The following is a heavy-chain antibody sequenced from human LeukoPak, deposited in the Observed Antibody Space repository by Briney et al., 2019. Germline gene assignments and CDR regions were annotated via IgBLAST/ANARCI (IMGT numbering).Heavy chain of an antibody. V-gene: IGHV3-30*02. J-gene: IGHJ3*02. D-gene: IGHD4-17*01. CDR2: IRYDGSNK. CDR3: AKDRSVADYGDYVDAFDI. CDR1: GFTFSSYG. Sequence: PGRSLRLSCAASGFTFSSYGMHWVRQAPGKGLEWVAFIRYDGSNKYYADSVKGRFTISRDNSKNTLYQQMNSLRAEDTAVHYCAKDRSVADYGDYVDAFDIWGQGTMVTVSS.